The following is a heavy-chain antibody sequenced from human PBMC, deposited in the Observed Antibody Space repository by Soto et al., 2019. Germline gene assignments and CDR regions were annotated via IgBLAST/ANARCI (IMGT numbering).Heavy chain of an antibody. V-gene: IGHV3-23*01. Sequence: ETLSLTCAVSGGSISSSNWWSWVRQPPGKGLEWVSTISGSDGKTFYADSVKGRFSISRDTSQSTLYLRMNSLRADDTAMYYCARWSYLDYWGQGTRVTVSS. CDR1: GGSISSSN. CDR3: ARWSYLDY. CDR2: ISGSDGKT. D-gene: IGHD3-3*01. J-gene: IGHJ4*02.